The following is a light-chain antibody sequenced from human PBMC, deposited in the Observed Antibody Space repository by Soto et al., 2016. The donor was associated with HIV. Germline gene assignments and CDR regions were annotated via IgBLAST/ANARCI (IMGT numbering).Light chain of an antibody. CDR3: QQPNSV. J-gene: IGKJ2*01. CDR2: KAS. Sequence: IQMTQSPSTLSASVGDRVTITCRASQTISNWLAWYQQKPGKAPKLLIYKASSLESGVPSRFSGSGSGTEFTLTISSLQPDDFATYYCQQPNSVFGQGTKLEIK. V-gene: IGKV1-5*03. CDR1: QTISNW.